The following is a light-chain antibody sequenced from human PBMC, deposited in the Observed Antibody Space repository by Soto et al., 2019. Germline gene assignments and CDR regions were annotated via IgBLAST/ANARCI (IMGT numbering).Light chain of an antibody. Sequence: DIQMTQSPSTLPASVGDRVTITCRASQSISSWLAWYQQKPGKAPKLLIYKASSLESGVPSRFSGSGSGTEFTLTISSLQPDDFATYYCQQYNSYWTFGQGTMVEI. J-gene: IGKJ1*01. CDR2: KAS. CDR1: QSISSW. CDR3: QQYNSYWT. V-gene: IGKV1-5*03.